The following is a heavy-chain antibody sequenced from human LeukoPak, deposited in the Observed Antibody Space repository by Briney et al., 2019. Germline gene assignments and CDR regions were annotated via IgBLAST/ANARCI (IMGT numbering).Heavy chain of an antibody. D-gene: IGHD2-2*01. CDR2: IIPIFGTA. Sequence: GASVKVSRKSSGGTFSSYAISWVRQAPGQGLEWMGGIIPIFGTASYAQKFQGRVTITADESTSTAYMELSSLRSEDTAVYYCARGGYCSATNCYAGDYWGQGTLVTVSS. V-gene: IGHV1-69*13. CDR3: ARGGYCSATNCYAGDY. J-gene: IGHJ4*02. CDR1: GGTFSSYA.